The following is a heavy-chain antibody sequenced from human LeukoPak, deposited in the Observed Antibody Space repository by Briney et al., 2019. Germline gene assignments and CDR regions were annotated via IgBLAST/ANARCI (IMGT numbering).Heavy chain of an antibody. J-gene: IGHJ4*02. CDR3: AKDRGRYRSGNYFDY. CDR1: GFTFSSYA. V-gene: IGHV3-23*01. Sequence: GGSLSLSCAASGFTFSSYAMRWVRQAPGKGLEGVSAIRGSGGSTYYADSVKGRFTISRDNSKNTLYLQMNSLGAEDTAVYYCAKDRGRYRSGNYFDYWGQGTLVTVSS. D-gene: IGHD3-16*02. CDR2: IRGSGGST.